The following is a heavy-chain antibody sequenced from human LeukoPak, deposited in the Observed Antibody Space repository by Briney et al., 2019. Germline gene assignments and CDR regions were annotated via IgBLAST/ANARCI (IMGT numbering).Heavy chain of an antibody. D-gene: IGHD3-22*01. Sequence: SETLSLTCTVSSGSISSGAYYWGWIRQPPGKGLEWIGTIHYSGKTYYNPSLKSRITISIDTSKKQFALKLSSVTAADTAVYYCARHVHVSMIVVILSDYFDYWGRGTLVSVSS. J-gene: IGHJ4*02. CDR2: IHYSGKT. V-gene: IGHV4-39*01. CDR1: SGSISSGAYY. CDR3: ARHVHVSMIVVILSDYFDY.